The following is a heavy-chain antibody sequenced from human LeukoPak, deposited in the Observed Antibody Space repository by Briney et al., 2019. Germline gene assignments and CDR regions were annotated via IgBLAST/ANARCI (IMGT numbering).Heavy chain of an antibody. J-gene: IGHJ4*02. CDR3: ARDILHFDS. V-gene: IGHV3-48*01. Sequence: QPGGSLRLSCAASGLTFSRYNMNWVRQAPGKGLEWVSYITSSSGTKYYADSVKGRFTISRDNAKNSLYLQMNSLRAEDTAVYYCARDILHFDSWGQGTLVTVSS. CDR1: GLTFSRYN. CDR2: ITSSSGTK. D-gene: IGHD2-21*01.